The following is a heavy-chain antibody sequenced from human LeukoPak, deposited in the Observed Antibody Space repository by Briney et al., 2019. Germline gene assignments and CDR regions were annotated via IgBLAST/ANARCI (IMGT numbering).Heavy chain of an antibody. J-gene: IGHJ3*02. D-gene: IGHD6-19*01. CDR2: ISAYNGNT. V-gene: IGHV1-18*01. Sequence: GASVKVSCKASGYTFTSYGISWVRQAPGQGLEWMGWISAYNGNTNYAQKLQGRVTMTTDTSTSTAYMELRSLRSDDTAVYYCARDHIPVAVAGGPSFFDIWGQGTMVTVSS. CDR1: GYTFTSYG. CDR3: ARDHIPVAVAGGPSFFDI.